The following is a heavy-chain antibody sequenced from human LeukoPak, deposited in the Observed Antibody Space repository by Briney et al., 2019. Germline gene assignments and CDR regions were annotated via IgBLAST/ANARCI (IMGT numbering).Heavy chain of an antibody. J-gene: IGHJ6*02. CDR3: ATYYYYYGMDV. CDR1: GGSISSGGYC. V-gene: IGHV4-30-2*01. CDR2: IYHSGST. Sequence: SETLSLTCTVSGGSISSGGYCWSWIRQPPGKGLEWIGYIYHSGSTYYNPSLKSRVTISVDRSKNQFSLKLSSVTAADTAVYYCATYYYYYGMDVWGQGTTVTVSS.